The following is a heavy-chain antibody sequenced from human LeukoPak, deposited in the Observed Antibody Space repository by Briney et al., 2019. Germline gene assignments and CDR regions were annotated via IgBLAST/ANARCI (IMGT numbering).Heavy chain of an antibody. CDR3: ARGQVLDPTRY. CDR1: GFTFSSYA. J-gene: IGHJ4*02. CDR2: ISYDGSNK. V-gene: IGHV3-30-3*01. D-gene: IGHD3/OR15-3a*01. Sequence: GRSLRLSCAASGFTFSSYAMHWVRQAPGKGLEWVAVISYDGSNKYYADSVKGRFTISRDNSKNTLYLQMNSLRAEDTAVYYCARGQVLDPTRYWGQGTLVTVSS.